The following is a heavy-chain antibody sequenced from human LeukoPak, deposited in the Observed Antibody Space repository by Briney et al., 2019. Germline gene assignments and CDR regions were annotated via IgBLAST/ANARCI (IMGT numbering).Heavy chain of an antibody. V-gene: IGHV4-4*07. CDR2: IYTSGST. D-gene: IGHD4-11*01. CDR3: ARETTGLAWYFDY. CDR1: GNSISSYY. J-gene: IGHJ4*02. Sequence: PSETLSLTCTVSGNSISSYYWSWIRQPTGKGLEWIGRIYTSGSTNYNPSLKSRVTMSVDTSKNQFSLNLSSVTAADTAFYYCARETTGLAWYFDYWGQGTLVTVSS.